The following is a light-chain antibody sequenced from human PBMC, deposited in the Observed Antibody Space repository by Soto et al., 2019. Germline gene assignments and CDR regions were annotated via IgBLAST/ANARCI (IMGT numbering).Light chain of an antibody. CDR1: ETVSEDQ. CDR2: AVS. J-gene: IGKJ1*01. Sequence: ESLLTQSPGSLSLSPGQRATLSCRTRETVSEDQLAWYQQKPGQAPRLVIFAVSIRAPGIPDRFSGSGSGTDFTLTINRLEREDFAVYYCQQYGSSRWTFGQGTKGDIK. CDR3: QQYGSSRWT. V-gene: IGKV3-20*01.